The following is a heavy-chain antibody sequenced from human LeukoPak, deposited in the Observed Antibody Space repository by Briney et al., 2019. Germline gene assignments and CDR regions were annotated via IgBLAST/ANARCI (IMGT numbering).Heavy chain of an antibody. V-gene: IGHV3-33*01. Sequence: GGSLTLSCAASGFTFSSFGMHWVRQAPGKGLEWVAVIWYDASNKYYADSVKGRFTISKDNSKNTLYLQMNTLRDDDTAVYYCVRGVGVSRFNYLDSWGQGTLVIVSS. J-gene: IGHJ4*02. CDR3: VRGVGVSRFNYLDS. CDR1: GFTFSSFG. D-gene: IGHD6-13*01. CDR2: IWYDASNK.